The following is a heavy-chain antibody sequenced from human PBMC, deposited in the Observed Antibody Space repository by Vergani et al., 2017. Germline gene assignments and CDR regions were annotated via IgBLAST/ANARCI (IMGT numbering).Heavy chain of an antibody. CDR3: ARRIKRLFCSGYSNWFDP. V-gene: IGHV4-31*03. D-gene: IGHD3-3*01. CDR2: IYYSGST. Sequence: QVQLQESGPGLVKPSQTLSLTCTVSGGPISSGGYYWSWIRQHPGKGLEWIGYIYYSGSTYYNPSLKSRVTISVDTSKNQFSLKLSSVTAADTAVYYCARRIKRLFCSGYSNWFDPWGQGTLVTVSS. CDR1: GGPISSGGYY. J-gene: IGHJ5*02.